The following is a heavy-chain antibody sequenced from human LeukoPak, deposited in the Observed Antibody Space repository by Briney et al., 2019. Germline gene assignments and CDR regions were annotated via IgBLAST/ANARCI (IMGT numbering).Heavy chain of an antibody. CDR3: ARVSPVDHAFDI. CDR1: GFTFSSYA. CDR2: IYSGGST. D-gene: IGHD2-15*01. J-gene: IGHJ3*02. V-gene: IGHV3-53*01. Sequence: GGSLRLSCAASGFTFSSYAMSWVRQAPGKGLEWVSVIYSGGSTYYADSVKGRFTISRDNSKNTLYLQMNSLRAEDTAVYYCARVSPVDHAFDIWGQGTMVTVSS.